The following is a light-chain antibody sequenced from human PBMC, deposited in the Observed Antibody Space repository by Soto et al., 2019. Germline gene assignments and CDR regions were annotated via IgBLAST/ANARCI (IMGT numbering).Light chain of an antibody. Sequence: EIVLTQSPGTLSSSPRERATLSCRASQTVTSNYLAWYQQKPGQAPRLLIYGASTRATGIPDRFSGSGSGTEFTLTISSLQSEDFAVYYCQQYNNWPGTFGGGTKVHIK. J-gene: IGKJ4*01. CDR2: GAS. CDR3: QQYNNWPGT. CDR1: QTVTSN. V-gene: IGKV3-15*01.